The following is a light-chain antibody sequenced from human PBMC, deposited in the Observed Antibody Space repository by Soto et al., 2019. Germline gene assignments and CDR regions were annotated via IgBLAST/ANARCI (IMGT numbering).Light chain of an antibody. CDR2: EVS. Sequence: QSALTQPPSASGSPGQSVTISCTGTSSDVGGYNYVSWYQQHPGKAPKLMIYEVSKRPSGVPDRFSGSKSGNTASLTVSGLQADDEADYYCSSYAGGNNFVLFGGGTKLTVL. CDR3: SSYAGGNNFVL. V-gene: IGLV2-8*01. J-gene: IGLJ2*01. CDR1: SSDVGGYNY.